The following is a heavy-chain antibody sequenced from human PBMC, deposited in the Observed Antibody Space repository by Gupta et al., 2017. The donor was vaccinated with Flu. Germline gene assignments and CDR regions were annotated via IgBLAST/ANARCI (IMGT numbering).Heavy chain of an antibody. CDR2: IYYSGST. Sequence: QVQLQESGPGLVKPSETLSLTCTVSGGSISSYYWSWIRQPPGKGLEWIGYIYYSGSTNYNPSLKSRVTISVDTSKNQFSLKLSSVTAADTAVYYCARVEVGVGYSSGWYGFDPWGQGTLVTVSS. CDR1: GGSISSYY. V-gene: IGHV4-59*01. CDR3: ARVEVGVGYSSGWYGFDP. J-gene: IGHJ5*02. D-gene: IGHD6-19*01.